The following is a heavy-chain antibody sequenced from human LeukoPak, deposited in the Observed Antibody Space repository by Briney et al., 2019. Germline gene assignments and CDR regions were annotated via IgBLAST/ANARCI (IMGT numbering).Heavy chain of an antibody. CDR1: GLTFRSYA. Sequence: PGGSLRLSCAVSGLTFRSYAMSWVRQAPGKGLEWVSGISGSGGSTYYADSVKGRFTISRDNSRSTLYLQMNSLRAEDTAVYYCANLGDYAIYVDYWGQGTLVTVSS. D-gene: IGHD2-8*01. CDR3: ANLGDYAIYVDY. V-gene: IGHV3-23*01. CDR2: ISGSGGST. J-gene: IGHJ4*02.